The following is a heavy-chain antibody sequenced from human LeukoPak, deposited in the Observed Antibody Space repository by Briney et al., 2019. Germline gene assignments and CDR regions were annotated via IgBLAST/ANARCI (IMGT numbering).Heavy chain of an antibody. J-gene: IGHJ3*02. Sequence: SETLSLTCTVSGGSINSYYWSWIRQPPGKGLEWIGYIYYSGSTNYNPSLKSRVTISVDTSKNQFSLKLSSVTAADTAVYYCARTYSYHSSGYYYYAFGIWGQGTMVTVSS. CDR1: GGSINSYY. CDR2: IYYSGST. CDR3: ARTYSYHSSGYYYYAFGI. D-gene: IGHD3-22*01. V-gene: IGHV4-59*08.